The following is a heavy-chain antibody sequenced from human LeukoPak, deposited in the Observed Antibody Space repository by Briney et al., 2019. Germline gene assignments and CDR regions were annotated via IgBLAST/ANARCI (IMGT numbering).Heavy chain of an antibody. V-gene: IGHV5-51*01. CDR2: IYPGDSDT. Sequence: GESLQISCKASGYSFTTHWIGWVRQMPGKGLEWMGIIYPGDSDTRYSPSFQGQVTISADKSISTAYLQWSSLKASDTAMYYCARRTAGYYDSSGAGAFDIWGQGTVVTVSS. D-gene: IGHD3-22*01. CDR1: GYSFTTHW. J-gene: IGHJ3*02. CDR3: ARRTAGYYDSSGAGAFDI.